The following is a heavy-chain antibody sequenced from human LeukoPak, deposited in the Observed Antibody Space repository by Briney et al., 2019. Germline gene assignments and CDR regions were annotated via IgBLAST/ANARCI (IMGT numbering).Heavy chain of an antibody. CDR3: ARGGQWLVLGGIFDY. D-gene: IGHD6-19*01. J-gene: IGHJ4*02. CDR2: ISAYNGNT. Sequence: GASVKVSCKASGYTFTSYGISWVRQAPGQGLEWMGWISAYNGNTNYAQKFQGRVTITADESTSTAYMELSSLRSEDTAVYYCARGGQWLVLGGIFDYWGQGTLVTVSS. V-gene: IGHV1-18*01. CDR1: GYTFTSYG.